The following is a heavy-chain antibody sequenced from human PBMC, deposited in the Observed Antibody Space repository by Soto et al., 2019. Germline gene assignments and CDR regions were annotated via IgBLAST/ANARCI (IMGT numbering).Heavy chain of an antibody. V-gene: IGHV3-23*01. CDR2: VTGSGSQI. D-gene: IGHD2-21*01. CDR1: GFTISTYA. Sequence: PGGSLRLSCAASGFTISTYAMTWVRQAPGKGLECVSGVTGSGSQIYYADSVKGRFTISKDNSKNTLYLRMSSLREEDTALYYCAKDAVYRDGLWLMDSWGQGTLVTVSS. CDR3: AKDAVYRDGLWLMDS. J-gene: IGHJ5*02.